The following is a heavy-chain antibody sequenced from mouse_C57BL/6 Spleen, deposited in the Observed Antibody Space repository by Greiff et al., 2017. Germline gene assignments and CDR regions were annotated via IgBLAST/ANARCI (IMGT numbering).Heavy chain of an antibody. CDR2: IYPGDGDT. CDR1: GYAFSSYW. J-gene: IGHJ2*01. D-gene: IGHD2-10*01. Sequence: QVQLQQSGAELVQPGASVKISCKASGYAFSSYWMNWVKQRPGKGLEWIGQIYPGDGDTNYNGKFKGKATLTADKSSSTAYMQLSSLTSEDSAVYFCARPLLAGSDYFDYWGQGTTRTVSS. V-gene: IGHV1-80*01. CDR3: ARPLLAGSDYFDY.